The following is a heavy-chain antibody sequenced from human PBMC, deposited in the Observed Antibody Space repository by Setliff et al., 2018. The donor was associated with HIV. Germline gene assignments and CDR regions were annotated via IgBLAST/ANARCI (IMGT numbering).Heavy chain of an antibody. V-gene: IGHV4-4*02. CDR1: GASDINYIW. D-gene: IGHD6-13*01. CDR3: AREPAAGAYYFDY. Sequence: ASETLSLTCAVSGASDINYIWWSWVRQPPGKGLEWIGEVYHTGSTNLNPSLKTRLTMSVDKAKFQFSLRLTSVTAADTAVYYCAREPAAGAYYFDYWGQGTLVTVSS. CDR2: VYHTGST. J-gene: IGHJ4*02.